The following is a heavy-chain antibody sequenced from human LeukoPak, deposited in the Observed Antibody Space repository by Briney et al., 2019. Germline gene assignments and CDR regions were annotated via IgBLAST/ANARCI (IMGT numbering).Heavy chain of an antibody. CDR3: ARVAGGSQPYYFDY. V-gene: IGHV3-66*01. J-gene: IGHJ4*02. Sequence: GGSLRLSCAASGFTVSSHYMSWVRQAPGKGLEWVSVIYGGGNTYYADSVKGRFTISTDNSQNTLYLQMNSLRAEDTAVYYCARVAGGSQPYYFDYWGQGTLVTVSS. CDR2: IYGGGNT. CDR1: GFTVSSHY. D-gene: IGHD1-26*01.